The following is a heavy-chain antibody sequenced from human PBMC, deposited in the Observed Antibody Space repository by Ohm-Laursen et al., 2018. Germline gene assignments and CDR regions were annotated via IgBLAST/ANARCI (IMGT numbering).Heavy chain of an antibody. V-gene: IGHV3-11*01. D-gene: IGHD6-19*01. CDR2: ISSSGSTI. Sequence: SLRLSCSASGFTFSDYYMSWIRQAPGKGLEWVSYISSSGSTIYYADPVKGRFTISRDNAKNSLYLQMNSLRAEDTALYYCAKADSIAVAGNVPTLFDPWGQGTLVTVSS. J-gene: IGHJ5*02. CDR1: GFTFSDYY. CDR3: AKADSIAVAGNVPTLFDP.